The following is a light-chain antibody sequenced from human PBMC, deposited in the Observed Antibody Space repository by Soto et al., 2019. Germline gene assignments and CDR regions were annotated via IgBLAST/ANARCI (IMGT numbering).Light chain of an antibody. J-gene: IGKJ1*01. CDR1: QNIYSN. CDR2: RAS. V-gene: IGKV3-15*01. CDR3: LQYHNLWA. Sequence: IVMTQSPATLSVSPGERVTLSCRASQNIYSNTAWYQQRPGQAPRLLIYRASTRATGAPARFSGSASATYFPPTISSLQSDDFTVYSCLQYHNLWAFGQGTKVDIK.